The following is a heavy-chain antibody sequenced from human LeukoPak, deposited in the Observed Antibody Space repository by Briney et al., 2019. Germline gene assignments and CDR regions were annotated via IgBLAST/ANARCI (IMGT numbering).Heavy chain of an antibody. J-gene: IGHJ4*02. V-gene: IGHV4-34*01. Sequence: SETLSLTCAVYGGSFSGYYWSWIRQPPGKGLEWIGEINHSGSTNYNPSLKSRVTISVDTSKNQFSLKLSSVTAADTAVYYCAGSYYWGVLFDYWGQGTLVTVSS. CDR1: GGSFSGYY. CDR2: INHSGST. CDR3: AGSYYWGVLFDY. D-gene: IGHD3-16*01.